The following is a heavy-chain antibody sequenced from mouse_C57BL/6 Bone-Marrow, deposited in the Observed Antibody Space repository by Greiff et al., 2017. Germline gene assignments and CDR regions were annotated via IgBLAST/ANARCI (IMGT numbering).Heavy chain of an antibody. CDR2: IDPSDSST. Sequence: QVQLQQPGAELVMPGASVKLSCKASGYTFTSYWMHWVKQRPGQGLEWIGDIDPSDSSTNYNQKFKGKSTLTVDQSSSTAYMQLSSLTSEDSAVYYCARDYSYGLYYFDYWGQGTTLTVSS. CDR1: GYTFTSYW. D-gene: IGHD1-1*01. V-gene: IGHV1-69*01. J-gene: IGHJ2*01. CDR3: ARDYSYGLYYFDY.